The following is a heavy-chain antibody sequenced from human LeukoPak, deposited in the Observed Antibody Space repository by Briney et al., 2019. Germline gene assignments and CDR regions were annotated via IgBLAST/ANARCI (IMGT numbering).Heavy chain of an antibody. CDR1: GFTFSSYA. CDR2: ISGSGGST. J-gene: IGHJ4*02. CDR3: AKGDSSGYYYRPGYYFDY. V-gene: IGHV3-23*01. Sequence: GGSLRLSCAASGFTFSSYAMSWVRQAPGKGLEWVSAISGSGGSTYYADSVKGRFTISRDNSKNTLYLQMNSLRAEDTAVYYCAKGDSSGYYYRPGYYFDYWGQETLVTVSS. D-gene: IGHD3-22*01.